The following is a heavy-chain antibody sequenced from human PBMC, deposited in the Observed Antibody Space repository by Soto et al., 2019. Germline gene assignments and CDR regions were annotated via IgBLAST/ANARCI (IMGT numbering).Heavy chain of an antibody. J-gene: IGHJ6*02. V-gene: IGHV3-13*01. Sequence: EVQLVESGGGLVQPGGSLRLSCAASGFTFSKYDMHWVRQATGKGLEWVSAIGPAGDTYYPDSVKGRFTISRDDAKNSLYLQMNSLRDRDTAVYYCARGSLTTSAMDVWGQGTALTVSS. CDR2: IGPAGDT. CDR1: GFTFSKYD. CDR3: ARGSLTTSAMDV.